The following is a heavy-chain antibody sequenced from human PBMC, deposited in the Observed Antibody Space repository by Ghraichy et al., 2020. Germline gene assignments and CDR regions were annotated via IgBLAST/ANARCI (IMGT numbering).Heavy chain of an antibody. V-gene: IGHV3-23*01. J-gene: IGHJ4*02. CDR1: GFTFGSYG. CDR3: AKEGPRYFDY. Sequence: GGSLRLSCAASGFTFGSYGMTWVRQAPGKGLEWVSSIDSGGGSTYFADSVRGRFTFSRDNSMNTLYLQMNSLRAEDTAVYYCAKEGPRYFDYWDQGALVTVSS. CDR2: IDSGGGST.